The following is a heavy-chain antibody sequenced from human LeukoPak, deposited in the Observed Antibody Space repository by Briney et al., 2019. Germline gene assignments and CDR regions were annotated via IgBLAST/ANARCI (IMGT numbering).Heavy chain of an antibody. J-gene: IGHJ5*02. CDR3: ARHELLAAAVKWFDP. Sequence: SETLSLTCTVSGGSISSGAYYWSWVRQHPEKGLDWIGYIGYTGDTYYNPSLRSRVTISVDTSKNQFSLKLSSVTAADTAVYYCARHELLAAAVKWFDPWGQGTLVAVSS. CDR1: GGSISSGAYY. CDR2: IGYTGDT. D-gene: IGHD6-13*01. V-gene: IGHV4-30-4*08.